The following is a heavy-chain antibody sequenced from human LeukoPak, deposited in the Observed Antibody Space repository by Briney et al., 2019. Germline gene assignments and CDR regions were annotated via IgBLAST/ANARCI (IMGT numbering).Heavy chain of an antibody. J-gene: IGHJ4*02. CDR2: IYTSGST. CDR1: VGSISGYY. D-gene: IGHD2-2*01. Sequence: SETLSLTCTVSVGSISGYYWSWIRQPAGKGLEWIGRIYTSGSTSYNPSLKSRVTMLIDTSKNELSLTLTSVTVADTAAYYCARGKYCTSTSCSYYFDYWGKGTLVTVSS. V-gene: IGHV4-4*07. CDR3: ARGKYCTSTSCSYYFDY.